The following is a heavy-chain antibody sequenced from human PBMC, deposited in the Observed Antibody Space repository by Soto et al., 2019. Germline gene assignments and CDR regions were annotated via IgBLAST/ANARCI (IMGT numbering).Heavy chain of an antibody. D-gene: IGHD5-18*01. CDR3: ARDNGYSYGYLGAGYYYYYGMDV. V-gene: IGHV3-30-3*01. CDR1: GFTFSSYA. J-gene: IGHJ6*02. CDR2: ISYDGSNK. Sequence: GGSLRLSCAASGFTFSSYAMHWVRQAPGKGLEWVAVISYDGSNKYYADSVKGRFTISRDNSKNTLYLQMNSLRAEDTAVYYCARDNGYSYGYLGAGYYYYYGMDVWGQGTTVTV.